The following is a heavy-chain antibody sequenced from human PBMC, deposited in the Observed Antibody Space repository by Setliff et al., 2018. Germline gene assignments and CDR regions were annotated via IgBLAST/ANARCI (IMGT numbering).Heavy chain of an antibody. Sequence: ASETLSLTCRVSGDSISDYHWSWIRQPPGQGLEWIGYIYSSGRTNYNPSLKSLVSLSLDTSKNQFSLDLSSVTPADTAVYYCARELGLRAPFDFWGQGILVTVS. J-gene: IGHJ4*02. V-gene: IGHV4-59*01. CDR2: IYSSGRT. CDR3: ARELGLRAPFDF. CDR1: GDSISDYH. D-gene: IGHD4-17*01.